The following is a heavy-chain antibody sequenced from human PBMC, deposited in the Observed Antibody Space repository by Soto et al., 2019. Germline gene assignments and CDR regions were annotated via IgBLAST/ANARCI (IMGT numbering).Heavy chain of an antibody. CDR1: GFTVSSNY. J-gene: IGHJ3*02. CDR2: ISYDGSNK. CDR3: AKDPGGSYYLYAFDI. D-gene: IGHD1-26*01. Sequence: PGGSLRLSCAASGFTVSSNYMSWVRQAPGKGLEWVAVISYDGSNKYYADSVKGRFTISRDNSKNTLYLQMNSLRAEDTAVYYCAKDPGGSYYLYAFDIWGQGTMVTVSS. V-gene: IGHV3-30*18.